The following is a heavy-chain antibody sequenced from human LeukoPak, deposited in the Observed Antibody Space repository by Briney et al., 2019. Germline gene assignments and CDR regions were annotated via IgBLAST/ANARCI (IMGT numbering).Heavy chain of an antibody. D-gene: IGHD5-12*01. V-gene: IGHV3-7*01. Sequence: GGSLRLSCADAGVTFSSYWMSWVRQAPGKGLERVANIKQDGSEKYYVDSVKGRFTISRDNAKSSLYLQMNSLRAEDTAVYYCARDQSGYDFDYWGQGTLVTVSS. J-gene: IGHJ4*02. CDR1: GVTFSSYW. CDR2: IKQDGSEK. CDR3: ARDQSGYDFDY.